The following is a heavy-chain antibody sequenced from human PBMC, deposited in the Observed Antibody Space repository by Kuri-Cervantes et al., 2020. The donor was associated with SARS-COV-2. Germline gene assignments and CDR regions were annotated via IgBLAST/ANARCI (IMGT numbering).Heavy chain of an antibody. Sequence: GGSLRLSCAASGFTFSSYSMNWVRQAPGKGLEWVSYISSSSSTIYYADSVKGRFTISRDNAKNSLYLRMNSLRDEDTAVYYCARDSSGYSWPIDYWGQGTLVTVSS. J-gene: IGHJ4*02. CDR3: ARDSSGYSWPIDY. V-gene: IGHV3-48*02. D-gene: IGHD3-22*01. CDR2: ISSSSSTI. CDR1: GFTFSSYS.